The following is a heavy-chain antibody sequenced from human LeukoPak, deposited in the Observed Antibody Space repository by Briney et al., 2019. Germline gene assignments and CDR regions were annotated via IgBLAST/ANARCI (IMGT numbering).Heavy chain of an antibody. CDR2: IYTSGST. D-gene: IGHD3-22*01. CDR3: ARHPSSGYLDYYDR. Sequence: SETLSLTCTVSGGSISSGSYYWSWIRQPAGKGLEWIGRIYTSGSTNYNPSLKSRVTISVDTSKNQFSLKLSSVTAADTAVYYCARHPSSGYLDYYDRWGQGTLVTVSS. V-gene: IGHV4-61*02. CDR1: GGSISSGSYY. J-gene: IGHJ4*02.